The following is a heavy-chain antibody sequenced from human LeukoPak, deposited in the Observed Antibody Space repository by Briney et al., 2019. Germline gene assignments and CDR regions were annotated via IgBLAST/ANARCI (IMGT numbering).Heavy chain of an antibody. D-gene: IGHD4-17*01. Sequence: GGSLRLSCAASGFTFSSYAMSWVCQAPGKGLEWVSAISGSGGSTHYADSVKGRFTISRDNSKNTLYLQMNSLRADDTAAYYCAKGRAKATVTAGDHWGQGTLATVSS. J-gene: IGHJ4*02. CDR1: GFTFSSYA. CDR3: AKGRAKATVTAGDH. CDR2: ISGSGGST. V-gene: IGHV3-23*01.